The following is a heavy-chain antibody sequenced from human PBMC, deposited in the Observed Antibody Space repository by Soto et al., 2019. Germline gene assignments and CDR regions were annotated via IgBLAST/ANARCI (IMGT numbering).Heavy chain of an antibody. CDR1: GFILSDHY. Sequence: LRLSCTASGFILSDHYMSWIRQAPGKGLEWIGYSSNSGSFTRYADSVKGRFSISRDNAKNSLYLQINSLRGDDTAIYYCVKSGDNYNALDYWGQGTPVTVSS. D-gene: IGHD1-1*01. V-gene: IGHV3-11*06. CDR2: SSNSGSFT. CDR3: VKSGDNYNALDY. J-gene: IGHJ4*02.